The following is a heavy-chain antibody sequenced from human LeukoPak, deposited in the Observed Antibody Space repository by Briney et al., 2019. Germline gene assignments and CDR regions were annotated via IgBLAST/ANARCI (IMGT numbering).Heavy chain of an antibody. Sequence: PSETLSLTCKVSGASVSTSPYYWTWIRQPAGKGLEWIGRIFNIGPANYNPSFKSRVTISRDTSKNDFSLNLNSVTAADTAVYYCAASWNDERCFDPWGQGTLVIVSS. CDR2: IFNIGPA. J-gene: IGHJ5*02. V-gene: IGHV4-61*10. D-gene: IGHD1-1*01. CDR3: AASWNDERCFDP. CDR1: GASVSTSPYY.